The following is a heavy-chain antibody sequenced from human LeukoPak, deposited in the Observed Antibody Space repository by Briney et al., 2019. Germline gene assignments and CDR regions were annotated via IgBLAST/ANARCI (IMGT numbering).Heavy chain of an antibody. CDR2: ISGDGGST. D-gene: IGHD2-21*02. J-gene: IGHJ1*01. V-gene: IGHV3-43*02. Sequence: PGGSLRLPYAASGFTFDDYAMHWVRQAPGKGLEWVSLISGDGGSTYYADSVKGRFTISRDNSKNSLYLQMNSLRTEDTALYYCAKDGPYCGGDCEYFQHWGQGTLVTVSS. CDR3: AKDGPYCGGDCEYFQH. CDR1: GFTFDDYA.